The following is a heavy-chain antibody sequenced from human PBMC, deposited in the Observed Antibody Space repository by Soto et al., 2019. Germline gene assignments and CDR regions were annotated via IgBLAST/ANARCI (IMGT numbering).Heavy chain of an antibody. Sequence: GGSLRLSCTASGLTFATYGMNWVRQAPGKGLEWVSYISSSSSTISYADSVKGRFTISRDNAKNSLYLQMTSLRDEDTAVYYCARVRGNYKCDYWGQGTLVTVYS. D-gene: IGHD1-26*01. CDR1: GLTFATYG. V-gene: IGHV3-48*02. J-gene: IGHJ4*02. CDR2: ISSSSSTI. CDR3: ARVRGNYKCDY.